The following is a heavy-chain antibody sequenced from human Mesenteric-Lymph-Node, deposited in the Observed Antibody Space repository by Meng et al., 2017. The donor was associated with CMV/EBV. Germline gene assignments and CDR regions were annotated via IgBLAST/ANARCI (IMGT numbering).Heavy chain of an antibody. D-gene: IGHD2-2*01. CDR1: GWSFSGYY. J-gene: IGHJ5*02. CDR3: AGAYQLLWGGWFDP. Sequence: AVYGWSFSGYYWSWIRQSPGEGLEWIAEINHSGSTNFNPSLKSRVTISVDTTKNQFSLNLHSVTAADTAVYYCAGAYQLLWGGWFDPWGQGTLVTVSS. CDR2: INHSGST. V-gene: IGHV4-34*01.